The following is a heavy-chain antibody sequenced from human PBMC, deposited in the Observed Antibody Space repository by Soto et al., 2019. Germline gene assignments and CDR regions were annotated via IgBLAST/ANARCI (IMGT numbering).Heavy chain of an antibody. V-gene: IGHV3-48*02. CDR1: GFTFSSYS. D-gene: IGHD3-3*01. CDR3: AREPNYDFWSGYVFDY. Sequence: EVQLVGSGGGLVQPGGSLRLSCAASGFTFSSYSMNWVRQAPGKGLEWVSYISSSSSTIYYADSVKGRFTISRDNAKNSLYLQMNSLRDEDTAVYYCAREPNYDFWSGYVFDYWGQGTLVTVSS. CDR2: ISSSSSTI. J-gene: IGHJ4*02.